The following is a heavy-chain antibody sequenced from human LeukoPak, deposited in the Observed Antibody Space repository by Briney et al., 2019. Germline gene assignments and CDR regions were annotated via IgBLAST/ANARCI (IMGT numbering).Heavy chain of an antibody. V-gene: IGHV4-39*07. D-gene: IGHD3-10*01. J-gene: IGHJ4*02. CDR1: GGSISSSSYY. CDR2: IYYSGST. Sequence: PSETLSLTCIVSGGSISSSSYYWGWIRQPPGKGLEWIGSIYYSGSTYYNPSLKSRVIISVDTSKNQFSLKLSSVTAADTAVYYCARDPMYYYGSGSPSFDYWGQGTLVTVSS. CDR3: ARDPMYYYGSGSPSFDY.